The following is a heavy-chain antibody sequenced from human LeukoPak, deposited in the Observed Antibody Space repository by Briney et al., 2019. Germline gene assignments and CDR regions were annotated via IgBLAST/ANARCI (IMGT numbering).Heavy chain of an antibody. J-gene: IGHJ4*02. CDR3: ARVRYDPFENEYYFDY. Sequence: SETLSLTCAVYGGSFSGYYWSWIRQPPGKGLEWIGEINHSGSTNYNPSLKSRVTISVDTSKNQFSLKLSSVTAADTAVYYCARVRYDPFENEYYFDYWGQGTLVTVSS. V-gene: IGHV4-34*01. D-gene: IGHD1-1*01. CDR2: INHSGST. CDR1: GGSFSGYY.